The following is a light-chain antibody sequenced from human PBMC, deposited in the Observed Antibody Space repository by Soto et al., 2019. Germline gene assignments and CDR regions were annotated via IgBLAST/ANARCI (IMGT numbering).Light chain of an antibody. Sequence: DIQMTQSPSFLSASVGDRVTIPCRASQSINDNLNWYQWKPGKAPKLLINDASTLRSGVPSRFSGSGFGTDFSLTISSLQPEDLAIYYCQQSYSIPVTFGGGTKVEIK. V-gene: IGKV1-39*01. CDR2: DAS. CDR1: QSINDN. CDR3: QQSYSIPVT. J-gene: IGKJ4*01.